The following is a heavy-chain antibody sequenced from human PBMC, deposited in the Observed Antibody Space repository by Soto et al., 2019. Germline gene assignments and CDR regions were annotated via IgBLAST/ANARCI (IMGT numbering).Heavy chain of an antibody. D-gene: IGHD3-10*01. CDR1: GFTFSSYA. CDR2: ISGSGGST. J-gene: IGHJ5*02. CDR3: AKDSPYYGSGNNWFDP. V-gene: IGHV3-23*01. Sequence: EVQLLESGGGLVQPGGSLRLSCAASGFTFSSYAMSWVRQAPGKGLEWVSAISGSGGSTYYADSVKGRFTISRDNSKNTLYLQMNSLRAEDTAVYYCAKDSPYYGSGNNWFDPWGQGTLVTVSS.